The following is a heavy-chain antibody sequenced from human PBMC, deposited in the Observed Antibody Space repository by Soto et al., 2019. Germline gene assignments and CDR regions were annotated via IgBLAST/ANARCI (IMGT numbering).Heavy chain of an antibody. Sequence: GGSLRLSCAASGFTVSSNYMSWVRQAPGKGLEWVSVIYSGGSTYYADSVKGRFTISRDNSKNTLYLQMNSLRAEDTAVYCCARDRSYGDYAFDYWGQGTLVTVSS. V-gene: IGHV3-66*01. CDR2: IYSGGST. D-gene: IGHD4-17*01. J-gene: IGHJ4*02. CDR1: GFTVSSNY. CDR3: ARDRSYGDYAFDY.